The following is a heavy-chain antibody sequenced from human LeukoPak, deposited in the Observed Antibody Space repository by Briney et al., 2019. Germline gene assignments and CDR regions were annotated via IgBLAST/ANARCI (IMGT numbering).Heavy chain of an antibody. CDR3: ARADRHAVDF. J-gene: IGHJ4*02. Sequence: SETLSLTCTVSGGSISGYYWSWIRQPPGKGLEWVGSIYYTGSTDYNPSLKSRVSVSLDTSKKQFSLRLSSVTAADTAVYYCARADRHAVDFWGQGTLVTVSS. CDR1: GGSISGYY. CDR2: IYYTGST. V-gene: IGHV4-59*08. D-gene: IGHD3-22*01.